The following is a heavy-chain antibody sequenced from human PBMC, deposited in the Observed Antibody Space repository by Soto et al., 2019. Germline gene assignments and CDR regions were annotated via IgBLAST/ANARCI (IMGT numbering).Heavy chain of an antibody. Sequence: QVQLQESGPGLVKPSQTLSLTCTVSGGSISSGGYFWSWVRQHPGKGLEWIGNIYYSGRTYYNPSLKSRVTISVDTSKNQFSLNLSSVTAADTAVYYCARFAKEENPKVGYWYYFDYWGQGTRVTVSS. V-gene: IGHV4-31*03. CDR2: IYYSGRT. CDR1: GGSISSGGYF. J-gene: IGHJ4*02. CDR3: ARFAKEENPKVGYWYYFDY. D-gene: IGHD2-8*02.